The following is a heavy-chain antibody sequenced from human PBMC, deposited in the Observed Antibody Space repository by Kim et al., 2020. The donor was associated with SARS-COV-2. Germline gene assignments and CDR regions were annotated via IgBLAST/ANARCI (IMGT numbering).Heavy chain of an antibody. V-gene: IGHV4-39*01. CDR3: ARHFRYYGSGSPEDYYYYGMDV. D-gene: IGHD3-10*01. CDR1: GGSISSSSYY. CDR2: IYYSGST. Sequence: SETLSLTCTVSGGSISSSSYYWGWFRQPPGKGLEWIGSIYYSGSTYYNPSLKSRVTISVDTSKNQFSLKLSSVTAADTAVYYCARHFRYYGSGSPEDYYYYGMDVWGQGTTVTVSS. J-gene: IGHJ6*02.